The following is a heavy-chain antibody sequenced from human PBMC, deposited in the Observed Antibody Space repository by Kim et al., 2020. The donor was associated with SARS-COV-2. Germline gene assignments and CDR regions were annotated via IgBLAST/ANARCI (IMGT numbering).Heavy chain of an antibody. CDR3: ARFLSCGPCHSFGH. D-gene: IGHD2-2*01. Sequence: GGSLRLSCVASGFTFGDYNMTWIRQAPGKGLEWVSYISCGGTDTYYADSVRGRFTISRDNAKNSLFLHMSSLRAEDTAVYFCARFLSCGPCHSFGHWGQG. CDR2: ISCGGTDT. CDR1: GFTFGDYN. V-gene: IGHV3-11*03. J-gene: IGHJ4*02.